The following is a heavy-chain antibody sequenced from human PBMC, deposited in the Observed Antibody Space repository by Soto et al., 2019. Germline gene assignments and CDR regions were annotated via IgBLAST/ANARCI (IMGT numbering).Heavy chain of an antibody. CDR1: GFTVSGYY. J-gene: IGHJ2*01. Sequence: EVQVVESGGGLVQPGGSLRLSCAASGFTVSGYYMTWVRQSPGKGLAWVSVVYSGGTTYYADSVKGRFTISRDNSKNTLYLQMNNLRGEDTSVYYFTRGNYSRYYDLWGRGTLVIVSS. CDR2: VYSGGTT. D-gene: IGHD1-7*01. V-gene: IGHV3-66*01. CDR3: TRGNYSRYYDL.